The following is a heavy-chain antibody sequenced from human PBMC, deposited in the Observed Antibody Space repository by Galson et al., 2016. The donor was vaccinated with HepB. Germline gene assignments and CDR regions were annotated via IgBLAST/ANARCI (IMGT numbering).Heavy chain of an antibody. CDR1: GGSINSGGYY. V-gene: IGHV4-31*03. CDR2: IYYSGST. CDR3: ARGVTGTPYFDF. D-gene: IGHD2-21*02. J-gene: IGHJ4*02. Sequence: TLSLTCNISGGSINSGGYYWSWIRQHPGKGLEWIGYIYYSGSTYYNPSLKSRVTISVDTSKNQFSLKLSSVTAADTAVYYCARGVTGTPYFDFWGQGALVTVSS.